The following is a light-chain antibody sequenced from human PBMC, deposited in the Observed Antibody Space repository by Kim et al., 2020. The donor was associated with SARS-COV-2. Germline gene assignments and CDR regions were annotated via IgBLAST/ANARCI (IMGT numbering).Light chain of an antibody. J-gene: IGLJ2*01. CDR3: QSRDSSGKVV. V-gene: IGLV3-19*01. Sequence: SSELTQDPAVSVALGQTVRITCQGDSLRIYYPSWYQQKPGQAPVLVIYARNNRPSGLPDRFSGSSSGNKASLTITGAQAEDEADYYCQSRDSSGKVVFGGGTKVTVL. CDR2: ARN. CDR1: SLRIYY.